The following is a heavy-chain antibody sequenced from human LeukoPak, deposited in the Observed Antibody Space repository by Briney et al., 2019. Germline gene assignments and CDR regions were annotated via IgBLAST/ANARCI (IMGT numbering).Heavy chain of an antibody. J-gene: IGHJ1*01. V-gene: IGHV3-11*03. CDR2: ISSSSSFT. D-gene: IGHD4-23*01. CDR1: GFTLSNYY. CDR3: ARLPTLRGNPKYFHR. Sequence: GGSLRLSCAASGFTLSNYYMSWIRQAPGKGLEWVSYISSSSSFTNYADSVKGRFTISRDNAKNSLYLQMNSLRAEDAAVYYCARLPTLRGNPKYFHRWGQGTLVTVSS.